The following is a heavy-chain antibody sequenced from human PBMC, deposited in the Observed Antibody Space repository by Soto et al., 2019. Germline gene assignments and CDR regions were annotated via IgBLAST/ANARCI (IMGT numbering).Heavy chain of an antibody. J-gene: IGHJ4*02. CDR2: ISSSSTI. V-gene: IGHV3-48*01. Sequence: GSLRLSCAASGFTFSTYSMNWVRQAPGKGPEWVSSISSSSTIYYADSVKGRFTISRDNVQNSLYLQMHSLRAEDTAVYYCARERGSGWTFDYWGQGTLVTVSS. CDR3: ARERGSGWTFDY. CDR1: GFTFSTYS. D-gene: IGHD6-19*01.